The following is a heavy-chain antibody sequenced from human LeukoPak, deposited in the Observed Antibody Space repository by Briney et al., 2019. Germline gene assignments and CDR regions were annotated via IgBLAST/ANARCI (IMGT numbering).Heavy chain of an antibody. D-gene: IGHD2-2*03. Sequence: PAETLSLTCAVYGGSFSGYYWSWLRQPPGKGLEWIGEINHSGSTNYNPSLTSRVTISVDTSKNQFSLKLSSVTAADTAVYYCARAPAGYCSSTSCPHFDYWGQGTLVTVSS. CDR2: INHSGST. CDR3: ARAPAGYCSSTSCPHFDY. V-gene: IGHV4-34*01. CDR1: GGSFSGYY. J-gene: IGHJ4*02.